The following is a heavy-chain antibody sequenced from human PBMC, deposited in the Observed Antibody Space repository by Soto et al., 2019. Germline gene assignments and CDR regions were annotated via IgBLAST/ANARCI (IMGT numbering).Heavy chain of an antibody. V-gene: IGHV1-3*01. D-gene: IGHD1-26*01. CDR2: INAGNGNT. CDR3: ARDKWELYYYYGMDV. Sequence: ASVKVSCKASGYTFTSYAMHWVRQAPGQRLEWMGWINAGNGNTKYSQKFQGRVTITRDTSASTAYMELSSLRSEDTAVYYCARDKWELYYYYGMDVWGQGTTVTVSS. J-gene: IGHJ6*02. CDR1: GYTFTSYA.